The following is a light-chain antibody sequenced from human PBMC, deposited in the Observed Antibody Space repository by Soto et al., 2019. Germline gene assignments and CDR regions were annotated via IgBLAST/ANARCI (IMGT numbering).Light chain of an antibody. Sequence: DIQMTQSPSSLLASVGDSVSITCRASQGIRNNLGWYQQKPGEAPKRLIYGASSLQSGVPSRFSGSGSGTEFTLPISSLRPEDFATYYCLQHDTYPRTFGQGTKLEIK. CDR1: QGIRNN. CDR2: GAS. CDR3: LQHDTYPRT. V-gene: IGKV1-17*01. J-gene: IGKJ1*01.